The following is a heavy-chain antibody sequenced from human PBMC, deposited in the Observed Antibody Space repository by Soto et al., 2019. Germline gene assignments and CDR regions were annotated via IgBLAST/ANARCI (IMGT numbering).Heavy chain of an antibody. D-gene: IGHD3-10*01. CDR1: GGSISSYY. Sequence: SETLSLTCTVSGGSISSYYWSWIRQPPGKGLEWIGYIYHRGTTNYSPSLKSRVTISADMSKNQFSLKLSSVTAADTAVYYCARAIRRGGGFDYWGQGTLVTVSS. V-gene: IGHV4-59*01. CDR3: ARAIRRGGGFDY. CDR2: IYHRGTT. J-gene: IGHJ4*02.